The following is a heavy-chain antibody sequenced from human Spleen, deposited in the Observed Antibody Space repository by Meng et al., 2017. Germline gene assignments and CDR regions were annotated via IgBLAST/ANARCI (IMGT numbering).Heavy chain of an antibody. CDR1: GASSSDYD. J-gene: IGHJ4*02. CDR2: LNHSGST. D-gene: IGHD4-11*01. Sequence: QDWRAHMLSPSMPLSCSGVVSGASSSDYDCSWIRQTPGKGLECIEALNHSGSTNYNPSLESRATISVDTSQNNLSLKLSSVTAADSAVYYCARGPTTMAHDFDYWGQGTLVTVSS. V-gene: IGHV4-34*01. CDR3: ARGPTTMAHDFDY.